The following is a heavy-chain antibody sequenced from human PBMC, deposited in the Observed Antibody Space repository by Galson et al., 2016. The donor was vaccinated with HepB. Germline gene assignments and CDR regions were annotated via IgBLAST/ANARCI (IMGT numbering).Heavy chain of an antibody. J-gene: IGHJ4*02. CDR2: IYSGGNT. CDR3: AKKAAPYSSGWPLFDY. V-gene: IGHV3-53*01. CDR1: GFSVRSNY. Sequence: SLRLSCAASGFSVRSNYMTWVRQAPGKGLEWVSVIYSGGNTYYADSVKGRFTIPRDNSKNTLYLQMNSLRAEDTAAYYCAKKAAPYSSGWPLFDYWGQGTLVTVSS. D-gene: IGHD6-19*01.